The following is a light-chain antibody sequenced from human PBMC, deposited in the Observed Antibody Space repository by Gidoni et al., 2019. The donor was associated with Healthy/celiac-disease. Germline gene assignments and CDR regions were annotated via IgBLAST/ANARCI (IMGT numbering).Light chain of an antibody. Sequence: EIVLTQSPATLSLSPGERATLSCRASQSVSSYLAWYQQKPGQAPRLLIYDASNRATGIPARFSGSGSGTDFTLTISSLEPEDFAVYYCQQRSNWPLFXXXTKVEIK. CDR3: QQRSNWPL. CDR2: DAS. J-gene: IGKJ4*01. V-gene: IGKV3-11*01. CDR1: QSVSSY.